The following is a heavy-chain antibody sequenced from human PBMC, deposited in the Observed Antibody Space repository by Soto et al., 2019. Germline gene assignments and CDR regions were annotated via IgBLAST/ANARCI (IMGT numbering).Heavy chain of an antibody. CDR2: LYSGGST. CDR1: GLTVSSNY. CDR3: GRVRPGDEGEGFDI. J-gene: IGHJ3*02. V-gene: IGHV3-53*02. D-gene: IGHD3-10*01. Sequence: EVQLVETGGGLIQPGGSLRLSCAASGLTVSSNYMNWVRQAPGKGLEWVSVLYSGGSTHYAGSVKGRFIISRDNSKNTLYLQMNSLRVEATAVYYCGRVRPGDEGEGFDIWGHGTMVTVSS.